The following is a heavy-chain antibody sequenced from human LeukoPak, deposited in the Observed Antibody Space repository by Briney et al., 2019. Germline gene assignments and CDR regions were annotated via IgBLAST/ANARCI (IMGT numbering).Heavy chain of an antibody. J-gene: IGHJ3*02. V-gene: IGHV3-48*02. CDR1: GFTFSSYS. CDR2: ISSSSSTI. D-gene: IGHD2-2*02. CDR3: ARSRGYCSSTSCYTDAFDI. Sequence: GGSLRLSCAASGFTFSSYSMTWVRQAPGKGLEWVSYISSSSSTIYYADSVKGRFTISIENAKNSLYLQMNSLRDEDTAVYYCARSRGYCSSTSCYTDAFDIWGQGTMVTVSS.